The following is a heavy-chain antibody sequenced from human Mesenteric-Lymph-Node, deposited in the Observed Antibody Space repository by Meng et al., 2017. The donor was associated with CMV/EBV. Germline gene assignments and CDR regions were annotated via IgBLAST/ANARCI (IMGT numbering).Heavy chain of an antibody. CDR3: AREGLYCSSIGCYPEF. CDR2: INPSDGST. J-gene: IGHJ4*02. Sequence: YTFTSYQIHWVRQAPGQGLERMGIINPSDGSTTYAQRFQGRVTMTRDTSSSSVYVELSSLTSEDTAIYYCAREGLYCSSIGCYPEFWGQGALVTVSS. D-gene: IGHD2-2*01. CDR1: YTFTSYQ. V-gene: IGHV1-46*01.